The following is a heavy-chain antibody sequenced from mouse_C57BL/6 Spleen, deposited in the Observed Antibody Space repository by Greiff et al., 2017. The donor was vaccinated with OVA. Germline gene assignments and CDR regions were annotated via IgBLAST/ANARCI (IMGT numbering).Heavy chain of an antibody. V-gene: IGHV1-15*01. CDR3: TRSHYGPYAMDY. D-gene: IGHD1-1*02. CDR1: GYTFTDYE. Sequence: VQLKESGAELVRPGASVTLSCKASGYTFTDYEMHWVKQTPVHGLEWIGAIDPETGGTAYNQKFKGKAILTADKSSSTAYMELRSLTSEDSAVYYCTRSHYGPYAMDYWGQGTSVTVSS. J-gene: IGHJ4*01. CDR2: IDPETGGT.